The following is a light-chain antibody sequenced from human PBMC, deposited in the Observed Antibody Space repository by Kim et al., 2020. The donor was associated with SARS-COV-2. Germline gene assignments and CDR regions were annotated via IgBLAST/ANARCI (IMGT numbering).Light chain of an antibody. CDR3: QQYGTTYT. Sequence: EIVLTQSPGTLSLSPGERATLSCRASQSVSRNYLAWYQHKTGQAPKLLIYAASSRATGIPDRFSGSGSGTDFTLTISRLEPEDFAVYYCQQYGTTYTFGQGTKLEIK. V-gene: IGKV3-20*01. CDR2: AAS. CDR1: QSVSRNY. J-gene: IGKJ2*01.